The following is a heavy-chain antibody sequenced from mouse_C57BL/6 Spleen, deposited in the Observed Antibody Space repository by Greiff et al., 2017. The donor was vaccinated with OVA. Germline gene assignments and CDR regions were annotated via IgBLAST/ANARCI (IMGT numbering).Heavy chain of an antibody. Sequence: EVKLVESGPGLVKPSQSLSLTCSVTGYSITSGYYWNWIRQFPGNKLEWMGYISYDGSNNYNPSLKNRISITRDTSKNQFFLKLNSVTTEDTATYDCAREGGGNFLFDYWGQGTTLTVSS. CDR2: ISYDGSN. J-gene: IGHJ2*01. D-gene: IGHD2-1*01. CDR1: GYSITSGYY. V-gene: IGHV3-6*01. CDR3: AREGGGNFLFDY.